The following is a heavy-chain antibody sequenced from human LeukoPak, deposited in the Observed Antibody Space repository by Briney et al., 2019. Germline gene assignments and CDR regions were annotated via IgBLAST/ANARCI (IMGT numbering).Heavy chain of an antibody. CDR1: GGSISSSSYY. CDR2: IYYSGST. J-gene: IGHJ5*02. Sequence: SETLSLTCTVSGGSISSSSYYWGWIRQPPGKGLEWIGTIYYSGSTYYNPSLKSRVTISVVTSKNQFSLKLSSVTAADTAVYYCARGMGAITWFDPWGQGTLVTVSS. D-gene: IGHD1-26*01. V-gene: IGHV4-39*07. CDR3: ARGMGAITWFDP.